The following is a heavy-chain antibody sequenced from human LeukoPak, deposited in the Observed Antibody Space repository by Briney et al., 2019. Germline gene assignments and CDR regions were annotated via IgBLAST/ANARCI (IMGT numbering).Heavy chain of an antibody. CDR1: GFTFDDYA. Sequence: GRSLRLSCAASGFTFDDYAMHWVRQAPGKGLEWVSGISWNSGSIGYADSVKGRFTISRDNAKNSLYLQMNSLRAEDTALYYCAKDVYSYGELSIDYWGQGTLVTVSS. V-gene: IGHV3-9*01. CDR2: ISWNSGSI. J-gene: IGHJ4*02. CDR3: AKDVYSYGELSIDY. D-gene: IGHD5-18*01.